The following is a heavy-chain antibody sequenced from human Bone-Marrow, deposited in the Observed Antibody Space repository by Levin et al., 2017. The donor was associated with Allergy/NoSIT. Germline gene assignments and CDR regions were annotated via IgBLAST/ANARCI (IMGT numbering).Heavy chain of an antibody. CDR3: ARYELLSTYRPLLRYYGMDV. CDR2: MNPNSGNT. J-gene: IGHJ6*02. D-gene: IGHD2-2*01. Sequence: PRASVKVSCKASGYTFTSYDINWVRQATGQGLEWMGWMNPNSGNTGYAQKFQGRVTMTRNTSISTAYMELSSLRSEDTAVYYCARYELLSTYRPLLRYYGMDVWGQGTTVTVSS. CDR1: GYTFTSYD. V-gene: IGHV1-8*01.